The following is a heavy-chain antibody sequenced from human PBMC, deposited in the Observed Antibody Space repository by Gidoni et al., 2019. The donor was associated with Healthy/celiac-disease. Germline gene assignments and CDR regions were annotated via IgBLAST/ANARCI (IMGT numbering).Heavy chain of an antibody. CDR3: AYTTAGYGSGSYGYYGMDV. J-gene: IGHJ6*02. D-gene: IGHD3-10*01. Sequence: QVQLVQSGAEVKKPGASVKVSCKASGYTFTSYYMHWVRQAPGQGLEWMGIINPSGGSTSYAQKFQGRVTMTRDTSTSTVYMELSSLRSEDTAVYYCAYTTAGYGSGSYGYYGMDVWGQGTTVTVSS. V-gene: IGHV1-46*03. CDR1: GYTFTSYY. CDR2: INPSGGST.